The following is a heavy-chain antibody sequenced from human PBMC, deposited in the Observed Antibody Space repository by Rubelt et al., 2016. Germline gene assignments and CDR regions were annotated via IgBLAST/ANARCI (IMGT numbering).Heavy chain of an antibody. CDR2: IYHSGST. D-gene: IGHD6-19*01. CDR3: ARDHSSGWYLEGFFDY. CDR1: GYSISSGYY. V-gene: IGHV4-38-2*02. Sequence: QVQLQESGPGLVKPSETLSLTCTVSGYSISSGYYWGWIRKPPGKGLEWIGSIYHSGSTYYNPSLKSRVTIAVYTSKNQFSLKLSSVTAADTAVYYCARDHSSGWYLEGFFDYWGQGTLVTVSS. J-gene: IGHJ4*02.